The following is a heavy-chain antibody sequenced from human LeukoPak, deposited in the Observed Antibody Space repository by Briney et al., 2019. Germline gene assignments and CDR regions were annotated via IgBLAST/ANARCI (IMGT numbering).Heavy chain of an antibody. CDR3: AKDRGYYDSSGYYSFDY. V-gene: IGHV3-23*01. D-gene: IGHD3-22*01. CDR2: IGGSGGST. Sequence: GGSLRLSCAASGFTFSSYAMSWVRQAPGKGLEWVSAIGGSGGSTYYADSVKGRFTISRDNSKNTLYLQMNSLRAEDTAVYYCAKDRGYYDSSGYYSFDYWGQGTLVTVSS. CDR1: GFTFSSYA. J-gene: IGHJ4*02.